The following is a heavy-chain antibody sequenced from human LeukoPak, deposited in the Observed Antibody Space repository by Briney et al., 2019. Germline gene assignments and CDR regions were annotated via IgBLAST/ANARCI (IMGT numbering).Heavy chain of an antibody. J-gene: IGHJ5*02. CDR2: INVNK. V-gene: IGHV1-18*01. CDR1: GNIFNTYG. CDR3: ARAPRCNTDSCNSWFDP. Sequence: ASVKVSCKTSGNIFNTYGITCVRQAPGLGLEWMGWINVNKKYAQKFQGRVTMTTDTSTSTAYMELRSLRSDDTAVYYCARAPRCNTDSCNSWFDPWGQGTLVTVSS. D-gene: IGHD2/OR15-2a*01.